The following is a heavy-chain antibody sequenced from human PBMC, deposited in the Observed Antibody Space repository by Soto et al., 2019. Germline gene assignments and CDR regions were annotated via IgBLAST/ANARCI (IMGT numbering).Heavy chain of an antibody. CDR3: ATAVSRGRATFGP. CDR2: FDREDGET. V-gene: IGHV1-24*01. CDR1: GYTLTELS. Sequence: ASVKVSCKVSGYTLTELSMHWVRQAPGKGLEWMAAFDREDGETIYAQKFQGRVTMTEDTSTDTAYMEVSGLRSEDTALYYCATAVSRGRATFGPWGQGTLVTVSS. D-gene: IGHD1-26*01. J-gene: IGHJ5*02.